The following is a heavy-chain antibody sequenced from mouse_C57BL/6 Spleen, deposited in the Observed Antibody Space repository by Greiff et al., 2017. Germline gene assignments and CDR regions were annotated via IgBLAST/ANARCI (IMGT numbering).Heavy chain of an antibody. CDR2: ISYDGSN. CDR1: GYSITSGYY. V-gene: IGHV3-6*01. D-gene: IGHD2-2*01. CDR3: ARDRGGYPFAY. J-gene: IGHJ3*01. Sequence: EVQLVESGPGLVKPSQSLSLTCSVTGYSITSGYYWNWIRQFPGNKLEWMGYISYDGSNNYNPSLKNRISITRDTSKNQFFLKLNSVTTEDTATYYCARDRGGYPFAYWGQGTLVTVSA.